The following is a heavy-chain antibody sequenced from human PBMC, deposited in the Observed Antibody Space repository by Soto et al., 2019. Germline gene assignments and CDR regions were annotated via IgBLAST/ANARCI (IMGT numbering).Heavy chain of an antibody. CDR1: GFSLSNAGLG. V-gene: IGHV2-26*04. CDR2: IFSNDEK. Sequence: QVTVKESGPVLVKPTETLTLTCTVSGFSLSNAGLGVSWIRQPPGKALEWLAHIFSNDEKSYSTSLKSRLTISKDTSKSQVVLTMTSMDPVDTATYYCASTYSTSWYWFDPCGQGTLVTVSS. CDR3: ASTYSTSWYWFDP. J-gene: IGHJ5*02. D-gene: IGHD6-13*01.